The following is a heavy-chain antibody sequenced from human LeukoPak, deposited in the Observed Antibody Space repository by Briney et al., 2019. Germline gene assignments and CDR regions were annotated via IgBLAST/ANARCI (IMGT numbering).Heavy chain of an antibody. CDR1: GGTFSSYA. CDR3: ASSYCSSTSCYTGYAFDI. D-gene: IGHD2-2*02. J-gene: IGHJ3*02. Sequence: GASVKVSCKASGGTFSSYAISWVRQAPGQGLEWMGWINPNSGGTNYAQKFQGGVTMTRDTSISTAYMELSRLRSDDTAVYYCASSYCSSTSCYTGYAFDIWGQGTMVTVSS. CDR2: INPNSGGT. V-gene: IGHV1-2*02.